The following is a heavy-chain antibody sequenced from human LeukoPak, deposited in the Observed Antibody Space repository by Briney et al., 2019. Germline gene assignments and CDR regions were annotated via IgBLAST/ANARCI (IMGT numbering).Heavy chain of an antibody. V-gene: IGHV4-4*09. J-gene: IGHJ3*02. CDR3: ARSGSCSRNAFDI. Sequence: SETLSLTCTVSGGSISSYYWSWIRQPPGKGLEWIGYIYTRGSTTYNPSLKTRVTISVDTSKNQFSLKLSSVTAADTAVYYCARSGSCSRNAFDIWGQGTMVTVSS. CDR1: GGSISSYY. D-gene: IGHD1-26*01. CDR2: IYTRGST.